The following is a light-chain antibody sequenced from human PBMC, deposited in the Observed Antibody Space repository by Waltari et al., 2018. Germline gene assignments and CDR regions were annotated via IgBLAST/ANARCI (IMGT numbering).Light chain of an antibody. CDR2: GAS. V-gene: IGKV3-15*01. J-gene: IGKJ4*01. Sequence: EIVITQSPASLSVSPGERATLSCTASQTVTNDLAWYQQKPGQAPKLLIFGASTRATGVPARFSGSGSGTEFTLTIGIVQSEDFAVYYCQQYSDWIAFGGGTKVDLK. CDR1: QTVTND. CDR3: QQYSDWIA.